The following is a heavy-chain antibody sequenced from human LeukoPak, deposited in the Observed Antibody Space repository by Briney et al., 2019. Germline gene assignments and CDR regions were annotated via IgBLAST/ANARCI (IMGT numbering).Heavy chain of an antibody. CDR1: GGTFSSYA. Sequence: SVKVSCKASGGTFSSYAISWVRQAPGQGLEWMGGIIPIFGTANHAQKFQGRVTITTDESTSTAYMELSSLRSEDTAVYYCARDRSVAGTFWFDPWGQGTLVTVSS. CDR2: IIPIFGTA. D-gene: IGHD6-19*01. V-gene: IGHV1-69*05. J-gene: IGHJ5*02. CDR3: ARDRSVAGTFWFDP.